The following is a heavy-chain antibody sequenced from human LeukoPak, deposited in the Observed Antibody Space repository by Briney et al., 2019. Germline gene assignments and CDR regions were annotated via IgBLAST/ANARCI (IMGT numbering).Heavy chain of an antibody. CDR3: ARVSTVTPRY. V-gene: IGHV3-48*01. CDR2: ISSDANAI. J-gene: IGHJ4*02. Sequence: GGSLRLSCAASGFTFSSYSMNWVRQAPGKGLEWISFISSDANAIYYADSVKGRFTISRDTAKNSLYLQMNSLRVEDTAVYYCARVSTVTPRYWGQGTLVTVSS. CDR1: GFTFSSYS. D-gene: IGHD4-17*01.